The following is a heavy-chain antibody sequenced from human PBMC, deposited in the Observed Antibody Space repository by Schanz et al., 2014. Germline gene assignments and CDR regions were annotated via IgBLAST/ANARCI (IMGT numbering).Heavy chain of an antibody. Sequence: EVQLVESGGGLVQPGRSLRLSCAASGFTFDDYAMHWVRQAPGKGLEWVSGISWNSGSIGYADSVKGRFTISRDNAKNSLYLQMNSLRAEDTALYYCARARYGLDVWGQGTTVTVSS. J-gene: IGHJ6*02. CDR2: ISWNSGSI. CDR3: ARARYGLDV. V-gene: IGHV3-9*01. CDR1: GFTFDDYA.